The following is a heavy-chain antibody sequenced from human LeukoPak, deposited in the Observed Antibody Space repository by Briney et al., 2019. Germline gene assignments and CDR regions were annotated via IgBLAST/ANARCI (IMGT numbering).Heavy chain of an antibody. CDR2: IYYSGST. CDR1: GGSISDYY. D-gene: IGHD2-2*01. V-gene: IGHV4-59*01. J-gene: IGHJ6*03. Sequence: SETLSLTCTVSGGSISDYYWNWIRQPPGKGLEWIGYIYYSGSTTYNPSLKSRLTMSVDTAKNQFSLKLRSVTAADTAVYYCARGDFCSSTNCYLRPMDVWGKGTTVTVSS. CDR3: ARGDFCSSTNCYLRPMDV.